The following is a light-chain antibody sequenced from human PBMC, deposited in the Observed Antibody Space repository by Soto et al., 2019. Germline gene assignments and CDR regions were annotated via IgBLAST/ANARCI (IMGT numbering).Light chain of an antibody. V-gene: IGLV2-11*01. CDR1: SSDVGGYNY. CDR2: DVS. CDR3: WADAVSYTYV. Sequence: QSALSQPRSVSGSPGQSVTISCTGTSSDVGGYNYVSWYQQHPGKAHKLMSYDVSKRASGVPDRFSSSKSGNTAALTIFGFQAEDDAYYYGWADAVSYTYVFGTGTKLTVL. J-gene: IGLJ1*01.